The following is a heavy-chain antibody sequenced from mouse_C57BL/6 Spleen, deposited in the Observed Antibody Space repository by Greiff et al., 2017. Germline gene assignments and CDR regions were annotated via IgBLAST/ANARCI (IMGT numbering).Heavy chain of an antibody. CDR2: ICYDGSN. CDR1: GYSFTSGYY. Sequence: EVQLQESGPGLVKPSQSLSLSCSATGYSFTSGYYWNWIRQFPGNKLEWMGYICYDGSNNYNPSLKNRITITRDTSKNQYFLKLKSVTTEDTATYYCAGEYYYGSAYWYFDVWGTGTTVTVSS. CDR3: AGEYYYGSAYWYFDV. D-gene: IGHD1-1*01. J-gene: IGHJ1*03. V-gene: IGHV3-6*01.